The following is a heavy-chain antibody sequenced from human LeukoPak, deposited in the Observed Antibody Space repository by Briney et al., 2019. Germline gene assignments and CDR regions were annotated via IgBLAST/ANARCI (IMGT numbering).Heavy chain of an antibody. CDR3: AKLGTGTTSG. J-gene: IGHJ4*02. V-gene: IGHV3-30*18. Sequence: PGGSLRLSCAASGFTFSSYGMHWVRQAPGKGLEWVAVISYDGSNKYYADSVKGRFTISRDNSKNTLYLQMNSLSAEDTAVYYCAKLGTGTTSGWGQGTLVTVSS. CDR2: ISYDGSNK. D-gene: IGHD1-1*01. CDR1: GFTFSSYG.